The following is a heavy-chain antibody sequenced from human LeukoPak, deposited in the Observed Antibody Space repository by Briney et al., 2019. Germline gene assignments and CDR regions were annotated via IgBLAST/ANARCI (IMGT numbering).Heavy chain of an antibody. CDR3: ARDWGMGPSSSWA. Sequence: SVKVSCKASGGTFSSYAISWVRQAPGQGLEWMGGIIPIFGTANYAQKFQGRVTITADESTSTAYMELNSLRSEDTAMYYCARDWGMGPSSSWAWGQGTLVTVSS. D-gene: IGHD6-13*01. V-gene: IGHV1-69*13. CDR1: GGTFSSYA. CDR2: IIPIFGTA. J-gene: IGHJ5*02.